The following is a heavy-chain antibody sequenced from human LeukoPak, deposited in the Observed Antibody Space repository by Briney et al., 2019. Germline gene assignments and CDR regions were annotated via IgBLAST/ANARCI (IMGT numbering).Heavy chain of an antibody. CDR3: TTEPPMDFFVVLPA. CDR1: GFTFSNYA. J-gene: IGHJ5*02. D-gene: IGHD2-2*01. CDR2: ISYDGNNK. Sequence: GGSLRLSCAASGFTFSNYAMHWVRQAPGKGLEWVAVISYDGNNKNYADSVKGRFTISRDNSKNTLYLQMNSLKTEDTAVYYCTTEPPMDFFVVLPAWGQGTLVTVSS. V-gene: IGHV3-30*04.